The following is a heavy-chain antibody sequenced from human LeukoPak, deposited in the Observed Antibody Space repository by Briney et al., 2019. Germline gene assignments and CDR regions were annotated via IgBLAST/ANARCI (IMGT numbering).Heavy chain of an antibody. Sequence: PGGSLRLSCAASGFTFSSYAMSWVRQAPGKGLEWASAISGSGGSTYYADSVKGRFTISRDNSKNTLYLQMNSLRAEDTAVYYCAKDGTMVRGVIPFDYWGQGTLVTVSS. J-gene: IGHJ4*02. CDR3: AKDGTMVRGVIPFDY. CDR1: GFTFSSYA. CDR2: ISGSGGST. V-gene: IGHV3-23*01. D-gene: IGHD3-10*01.